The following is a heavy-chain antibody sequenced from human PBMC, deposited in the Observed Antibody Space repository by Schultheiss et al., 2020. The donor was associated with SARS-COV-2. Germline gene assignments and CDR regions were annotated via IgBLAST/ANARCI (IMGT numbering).Heavy chain of an antibody. V-gene: IGHV3-23*01. J-gene: IGHJ3*02. CDR2: ISGSGGST. D-gene: IGHD1-26*01. Sequence: GGSLRLSCAASGFTVSSNYMSWVRQAPGKGLEWVSAISGSGGSTYYADSVKGRFTISRDNSKNTLYLQMNSLRAEDTAVYYCAKAIIVGATNDAFDIWGQGTMVTVSS. CDR3: AKAIIVGATNDAFDI. CDR1: GFTVSSNY.